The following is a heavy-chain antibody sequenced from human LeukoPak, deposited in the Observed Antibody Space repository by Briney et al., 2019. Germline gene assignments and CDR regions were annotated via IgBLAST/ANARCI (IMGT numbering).Heavy chain of an antibody. CDR1: GGSFSGYY. CDR2: INHSGST. D-gene: IGHD6-19*01. J-gene: IGHJ4*02. V-gene: IGHV4-34*01. CDR3: ARGRGVAAKDY. Sequence: SETLTLTCAASGGSFSGYYWSWIRQPPGKGLEWIGEINHSGSTNYNPSLKSRVTISVDTSKNQFSLKLSSVTAADTAVYYCARGRGVAAKDYWGQGTLVTVSS.